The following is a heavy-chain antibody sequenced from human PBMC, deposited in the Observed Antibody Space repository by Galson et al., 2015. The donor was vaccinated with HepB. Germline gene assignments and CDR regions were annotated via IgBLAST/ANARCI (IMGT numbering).Heavy chain of an antibody. Sequence: SLRLSCAASGFTFSSYGMHWVRQAPGKGLEWVAVISYDGSNKYYADSVKGRFTISRDNSKNTLYLQMNSLRAEDTAVYYCAKDLVHYYDSSARRGGAGDVWGKGTTVTVSS. V-gene: IGHV3-30*18. J-gene: IGHJ6*04. CDR1: GFTFSSYG. D-gene: IGHD3-22*01. CDR2: ISYDGSNK. CDR3: AKDLVHYYDSSARRGGAGDV.